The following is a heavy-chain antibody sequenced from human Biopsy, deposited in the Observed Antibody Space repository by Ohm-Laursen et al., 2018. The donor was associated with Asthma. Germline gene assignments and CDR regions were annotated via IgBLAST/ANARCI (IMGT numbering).Heavy chain of an antibody. CDR3: ARTFHFWSPYHAEHYQL. J-gene: IGHJ1*01. V-gene: IGHV3-7*01. CDR2: IKHDGSEK. Sequence: ETLSLTCAASGFTFGDYCMSWVRPVPGQGLEWVANIKHDGSEKNHVDSLKGQFTISRDNAKNLLFLQMNSLRAEDTAVYYCARTFHFWSPYHAEHYQLWGQGTLVTVSS. D-gene: IGHD3-3*01. CDR1: GFTFGDYC.